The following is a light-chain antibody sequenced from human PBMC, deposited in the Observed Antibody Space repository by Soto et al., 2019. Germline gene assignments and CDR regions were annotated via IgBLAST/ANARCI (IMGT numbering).Light chain of an antibody. J-gene: IGKJ2*01. CDR3: QQYGDWPPDT. CDR1: QSVSRN. CDR2: GAS. Sequence: EVVLTQSPATLSVSPGDRATLSCRASQSVSRNLAWYQQKPGQAPRLLLYGASTRATGVPARFSGSGSATEFTLSISSLQSEDVAVYYCQQYGDWPPDTFGQGTKLEI. V-gene: IGKV3-15*01.